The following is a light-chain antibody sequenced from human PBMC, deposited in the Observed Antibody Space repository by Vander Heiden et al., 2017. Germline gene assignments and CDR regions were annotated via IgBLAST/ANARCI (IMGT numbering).Light chain of an antibody. Sequence: SYALIQPPFACVFPGQPARITCSGDKLGDKYACWYQQKAGQSPVLVIYQDSGRPSGIRERFSGSDSGNTATLTISGTQAMDEADYYCQAWDSNTGVFGGGTKLTVL. CDR1: KLGDKY. CDR3: QAWDSNTGV. CDR2: QDS. V-gene: IGLV3-1*01. J-gene: IGLJ3*02.